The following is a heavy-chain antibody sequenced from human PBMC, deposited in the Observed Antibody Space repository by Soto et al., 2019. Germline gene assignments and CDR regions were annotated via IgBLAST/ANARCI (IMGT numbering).Heavy chain of an antibody. D-gene: IGHD2-15*01. V-gene: IGHV3-21*01. CDR1: GFTFSSYS. CDR2: ISSGSTYI. J-gene: IGHJ4*02. Sequence: EVQLVESGGGLVKPGGSLRLSCAAPGFTFSSYSMNWVRQAPGKGLEWISSISSGSTYIYYADSVKGRFTISRDNAKNSLYLQMNSLRAEDTAVSYCARDAEFCSGGTCYLDYWGQGTLVTVSS. CDR3: ARDAEFCSGGTCYLDY.